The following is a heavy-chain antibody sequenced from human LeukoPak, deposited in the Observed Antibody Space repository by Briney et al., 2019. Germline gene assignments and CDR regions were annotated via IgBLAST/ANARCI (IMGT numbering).Heavy chain of an antibody. CDR1: GYTFTSNY. CDR2: INPSGGST. J-gene: IGHJ4*02. Sequence: ASVKVSCKASGYTFTSNYMHWVRQAPGQGLEWMGVINPSGGSTSYAQKFQGRVTMTRDASTSTVYMELSRLRSDDTAVYYCATGIAAADTGGVDYWGQGTLVTVSS. V-gene: IGHV1-46*01. CDR3: ATGIAAADTGGVDY. D-gene: IGHD6-13*01.